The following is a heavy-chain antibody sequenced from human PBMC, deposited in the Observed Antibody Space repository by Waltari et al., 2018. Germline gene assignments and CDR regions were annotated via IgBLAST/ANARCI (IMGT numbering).Heavy chain of an antibody. Sequence: QGQLVESGGGVVQPGRSLRLSCAASELIISGYAMTWVRQAPGKGLEWVAEKVYDGRSKNYAASVKGRFTISRDNSNLYLQMNSLSTEDTAVYYCARGRAYDFWSGYSAEPDAFDMWGQGTMVIVSS. J-gene: IGHJ3*02. V-gene: IGHV3-30*04. CDR2: KVYDGRSK. CDR1: ELIISGYA. CDR3: ARGRAYDFWSGYSAEPDAFDM. D-gene: IGHD3-3*01.